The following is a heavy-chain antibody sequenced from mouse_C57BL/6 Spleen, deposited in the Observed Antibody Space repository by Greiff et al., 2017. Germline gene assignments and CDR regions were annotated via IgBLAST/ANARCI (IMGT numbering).Heavy chain of an antibody. J-gene: IGHJ4*01. V-gene: IGHV1-64*01. CDR2: IHPNSGST. CDR3: ARGSYYGSSVEYAMDY. CDR1: GYTFTSYW. Sequence: QVQLQQPGAELVKPGASVKLSCKASGYTFTSYWMHWVKQRPGQGLEWIGMIHPNSGSTNYNEKFKSKATLTVDKSSSTAYMELSSLTSEDSAVYYCARGSYYGSSVEYAMDYWGQGTSVTVSS. D-gene: IGHD1-1*01.